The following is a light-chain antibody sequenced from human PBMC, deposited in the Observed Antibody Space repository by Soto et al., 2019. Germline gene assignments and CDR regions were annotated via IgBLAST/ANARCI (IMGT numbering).Light chain of an antibody. Sequence: EIVLTQSPGTLSVSPGDRVTLSCRASQSVSSYLAWYQQKPGQAPRLLIYDASNRATGIPARFSGSGSGTDFTLTISSLEPEDFAVYYCQQRSNWPWTFGQGTKVDIK. CDR3: QQRSNWPWT. V-gene: IGKV3-11*01. CDR2: DAS. CDR1: QSVSSY. J-gene: IGKJ1*01.